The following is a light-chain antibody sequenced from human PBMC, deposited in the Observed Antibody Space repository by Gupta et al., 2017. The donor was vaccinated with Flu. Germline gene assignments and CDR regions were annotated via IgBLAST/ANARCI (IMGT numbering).Light chain of an antibody. CDR2: DAS. CDR3: QRRSNWPPFT. V-gene: IGKV3-11*01. Sequence: EIVLTQSPATLSLSPGERATLSCRASQSVSSYLAWYQQKPGQAPRLLIYDASNRAPDTPARFTGSGYGTDFTLTISSREPEDFAVYYCQRRSNWPPFTFGHGTTLDIK. J-gene: IGKJ3*01. CDR1: QSVSSY.